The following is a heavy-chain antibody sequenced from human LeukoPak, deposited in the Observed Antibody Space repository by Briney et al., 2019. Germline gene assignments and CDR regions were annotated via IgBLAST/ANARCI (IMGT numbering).Heavy chain of an antibody. CDR1: GYTFTSHG. V-gene: IGHV1-18*01. CDR2: ISAYNGNT. CDR3: ARGTDYDFWSGYYKFGYWFDP. D-gene: IGHD3-3*01. Sequence: ASVKDSCKASGYTFTSHGISWVRQAPGQGLEWMGWISAYNGNTNYAQKLQGRVTMTTDTSTSTAYMELRSLRSDDTAVYYCARGTDYDFWSGYYKFGYWFDPWGQGTLVTVSS. J-gene: IGHJ5*02.